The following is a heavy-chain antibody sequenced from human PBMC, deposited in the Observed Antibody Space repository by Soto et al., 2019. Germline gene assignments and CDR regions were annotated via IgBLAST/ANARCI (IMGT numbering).Heavy chain of an antibody. CDR1: GGSFSGYY. V-gene: IGHV4-34*01. CDR2: INHSGST. Sequence: SETLSLTCAVYGGSFSGYYWSWIRQPPGKGLEWIGEINHSGSTNYNPSLKSRVTISVDTSKNQFSLKLSSVTAADTAVYYCASGGPNQIYYYYGMDVWGQGTTVTVSS. CDR3: ASGGPNQIYYYYGMDV. J-gene: IGHJ6*02.